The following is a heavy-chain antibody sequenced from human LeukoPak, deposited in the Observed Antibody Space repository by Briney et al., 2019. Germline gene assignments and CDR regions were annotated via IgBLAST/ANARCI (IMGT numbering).Heavy chain of an antibody. Sequence: GGSLRLACAASGFTFDDYAMHCVRQAAGEGLEWVSGISENSGSIGYADSVKGRFTISRDNAKNSLYLQMNSLRAEDMALYYCAKAVTIGRLDLDYWGQGTLVTVSS. J-gene: IGHJ4*02. CDR1: GFTFDDYA. CDR2: ISENSGSI. V-gene: IGHV3-9*03. D-gene: IGHD4-17*01. CDR3: AKAVTIGRLDLDY.